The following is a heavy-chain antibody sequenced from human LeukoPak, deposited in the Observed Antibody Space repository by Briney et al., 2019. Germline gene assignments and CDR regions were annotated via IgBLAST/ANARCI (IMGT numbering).Heavy chain of an antibody. CDR3: AKDREVVPAAIHLN. D-gene: IGHD2-2*02. J-gene: IGHJ4*02. Sequence: GGSLRLSCAASGFTFSSYAMSWVRQAPGKGLEWVSVISGSGGSTYYADSVKGRFTISRDNSKNTLYLQMSSLRAEDTAVYYCAKDREVVPAAIHLNWGQGTLVTVSS. V-gene: IGHV3-23*01. CDR1: GFTFSSYA. CDR2: ISGSGGST.